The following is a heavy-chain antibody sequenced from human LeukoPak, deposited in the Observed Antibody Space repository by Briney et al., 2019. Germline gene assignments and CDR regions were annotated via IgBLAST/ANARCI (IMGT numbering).Heavy chain of an antibody. CDR2: ISSSGSYI. V-gene: IGHV3-21*01. CDR3: ARDSSGYTWNY. J-gene: IGHJ4*02. CDR1: GFTFSSYS. Sequence: GGSLRLSCAASGFTFSSYSMNWVRQAPGKGLEWVSSISSSGSYIYYADSVKGRFTISRDNAKNSLYLQMNSLRAEDTAVYYCARDSSGYTWNYWGQGTPVTVSS. D-gene: IGHD3-22*01.